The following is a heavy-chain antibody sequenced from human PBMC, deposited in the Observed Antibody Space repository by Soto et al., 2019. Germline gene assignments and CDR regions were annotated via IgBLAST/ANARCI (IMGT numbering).Heavy chain of an antibody. D-gene: IGHD6-19*01. V-gene: IGHV3-30*18. CDR3: AKGGRQWLVTSDFNY. J-gene: IGHJ4*02. CDR1: GFTFSDYA. Sequence: VQLVESGGGVVQPGRSLRLSCAASGFTFSDYAMHWVRQAPGKGLEWVAVVSHDGRNTHYADSAKGRFTISRDSSKNTVSLEMASLRAEDTAVYYCAKGGRQWLVTSDFNYWGQGALVTVSS. CDR2: VSHDGRNT.